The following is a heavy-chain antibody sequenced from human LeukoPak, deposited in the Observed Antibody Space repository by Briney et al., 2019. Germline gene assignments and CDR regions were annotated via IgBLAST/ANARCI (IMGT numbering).Heavy chain of an antibody. CDR3: ARQINSWYYSDY. CDR2: IYYSGST. CDR1: GGSISSHY. V-gene: IGHV4-59*08. D-gene: IGHD2-21*01. Sequence: SETLSLTCTVPGGSISSHYCSWIRQPPGKGLEWIGNIYYSGSTNYNPSLKSRVTISVDTSKNQFSLKLSSVTAADTAVYYCARQINSWYYSDYWGQGTLVTVSS. J-gene: IGHJ4*02.